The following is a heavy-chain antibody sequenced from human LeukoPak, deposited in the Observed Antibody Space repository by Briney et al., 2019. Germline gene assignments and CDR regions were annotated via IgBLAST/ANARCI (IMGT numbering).Heavy chain of an antibody. CDR2: INSDGSST. J-gene: IGHJ4*02. CDR3: AGDKPSSIAARFDY. Sequence: GGSLRLSCAASGFTFSSYWMHWVRHAPGKGLVWVSRINSDGSSTSYADSVKGRFTISRDNAKNTLYLQMNSLRAEDTAVYYCAGDKPSSIAARFDYWGQGTLVTVSS. D-gene: IGHD6-6*01. V-gene: IGHV3-74*01. CDR1: GFTFSSYW.